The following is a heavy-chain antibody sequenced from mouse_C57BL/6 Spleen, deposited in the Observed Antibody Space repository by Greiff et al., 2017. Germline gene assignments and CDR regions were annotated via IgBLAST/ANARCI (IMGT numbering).Heavy chain of an antibody. V-gene: IGHV1-64*01. Sequence: QVQLQQPGAELVKPGASVKLSCKASGYTFTSYWMHWVKQRPGQGLEWIGMIHPNSGSTNYNEKFKSKATLTVDKSSSTAYMQLSSLTSEDSAVYYCARPLTTVVATGAMDYWGQGTSVTVSS. J-gene: IGHJ4*01. CDR3: ARPLTTVVATGAMDY. CDR2: IHPNSGST. D-gene: IGHD1-1*01. CDR1: GYTFTSYW.